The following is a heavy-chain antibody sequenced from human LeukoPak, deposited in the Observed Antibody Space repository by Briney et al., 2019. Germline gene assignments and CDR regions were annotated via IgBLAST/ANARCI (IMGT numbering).Heavy chain of an antibody. V-gene: IGHV4-34*01. D-gene: IGHD3-9*01. CDR3: ARDILTGYYLDY. CDR2: NNHSGST. J-gene: IGHJ4*02. Sequence: SETLSLTCAVYGGSFSRYYWSWIRRPPGKGLEWIGENNHSGSTNYNPSLKSRVTISVDTSKNEFSLKLSSVTAADTAVYYCARDILTGYYLDYWDQGTLVTVSS. CDR1: GGSFSRYY.